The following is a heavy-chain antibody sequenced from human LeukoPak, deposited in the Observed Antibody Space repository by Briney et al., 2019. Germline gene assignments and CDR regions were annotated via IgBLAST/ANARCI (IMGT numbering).Heavy chain of an antibody. J-gene: IGHJ2*01. CDR1: GGSISSYY. CDR2: IYYSGST. V-gene: IGHV4-59*01. Sequence: SETLSLTCTVSGGSISSYYWSWIRQPPGKGLEWIGYIYYSGSTNYNPSLKSRVTISVDTSKNHFSLMLSSVTAADTAVYYCASGRGLRRYWYFDLWGRGTLVTVSS. CDR3: ASGRGLRRYWYFDL. D-gene: IGHD3-10*01.